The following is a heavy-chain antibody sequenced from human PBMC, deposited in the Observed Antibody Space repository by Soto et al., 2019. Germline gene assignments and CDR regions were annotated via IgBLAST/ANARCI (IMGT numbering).Heavy chain of an antibody. J-gene: IGHJ5*02. CDR3: AGDTMAVAGTRENWFAP. D-gene: IGHD6-19*01. CDR1: GYTFTGYY. Sequence: GASVKVSCKASGYTFTGYYMHWVRQAPGQGLEWMGWINPNSGGTNYAQKFQGWVTMTRDTSISTAYMELSRLRSDDTAVYYCAGDTMAVAGTRENWFAPWGKGTLVTAPS. V-gene: IGHV1-2*04. CDR2: INPNSGGT.